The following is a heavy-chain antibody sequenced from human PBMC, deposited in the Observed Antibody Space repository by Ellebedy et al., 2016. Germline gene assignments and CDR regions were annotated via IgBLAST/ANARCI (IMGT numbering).Heavy chain of an antibody. CDR2: IYHSGST. V-gene: IGHV4-4*02. CDR1: GGSISSSNW. CDR3: AREANTLGMDV. D-gene: IGHD2/OR15-2a*01. J-gene: IGHJ6*02. Sequence: SETLSLTCAVSGGSISSSNWWSWVRQPPGKGLEWIGEIYHSGSTNYNPSLKSRVTISVDTSKNQFSLKLSSVTAADTAVYYCAREANTLGMDVWGQGTTVTVSS.